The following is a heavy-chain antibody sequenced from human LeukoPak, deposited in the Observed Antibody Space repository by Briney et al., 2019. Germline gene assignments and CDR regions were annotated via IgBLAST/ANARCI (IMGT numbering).Heavy chain of an antibody. CDR2: MNPKNSKT. D-gene: IGHD3-10*01. CDR3: ARGDRYDGSGSFCNRGASGMDV. CDR1: GYTFTSYD. V-gene: IGHV1-8*01. Sequence: ASVTVSFKASGYTFTSYDINWVRQATGQGLEWMGWMNPKNSKTGYAQKFQGRVSMSRNTSISTAYMELSSLRSEDTAVYYCARGDRYDGSGSFCNRGASGMDVWGQGTTVTVSS. J-gene: IGHJ6*02.